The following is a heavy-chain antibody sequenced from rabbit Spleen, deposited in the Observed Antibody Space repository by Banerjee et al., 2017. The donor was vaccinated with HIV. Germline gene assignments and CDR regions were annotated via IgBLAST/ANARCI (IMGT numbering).Heavy chain of an antibody. CDR1: GVSFSDKEV. J-gene: IGHJ4*01. CDR3: ARDLVAVIGWNFNL. Sequence: EQLEESGGGLVKPEGSLTLTCKASGVSFSDKEVMCWVRQAPGKGLEWIACINTVTGKTVYASWAKGRFIVSRTSATMVTLQMTSLTAADTATYFCARDLVAVIGWNFNLWGQGTLVTVS. CDR2: INTVTGKT. V-gene: IGHV1S45*01. D-gene: IGHD1-1*01.